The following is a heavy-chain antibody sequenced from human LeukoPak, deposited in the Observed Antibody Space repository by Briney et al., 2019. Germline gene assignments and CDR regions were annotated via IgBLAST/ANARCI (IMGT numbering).Heavy chain of an antibody. CDR1: GFTFRDAW. Sequence: PGGSLRLSCAASGFTFRDAWMTWVRQAPGKGLEWVGRIRSKTDGGTTDYAVSVQGRFTISRDDSKNALYLQMSSLKTEDTAVYYCAKHIYGVVSIQQWGQGTLVTVSS. J-gene: IGHJ1*01. D-gene: IGHD3-3*01. CDR2: IRSKTDGGTT. CDR3: AKHIYGVVSIQQ. V-gene: IGHV3-15*01.